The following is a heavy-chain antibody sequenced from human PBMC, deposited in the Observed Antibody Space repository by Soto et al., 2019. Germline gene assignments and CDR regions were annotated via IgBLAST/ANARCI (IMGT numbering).Heavy chain of an antibody. Sequence: GASVKVSCKTSGFTFSSSAVHWVRQARGHRLQWIGWIDVGSANANYAQMLQERVTISRDMSTSTAYMELSSLRPEDTAVYYCASPGGYSYGEYYYYGMDVWG. CDR3: ASPGGYSYGEYYYYGMDV. V-gene: IGHV1-58*01. CDR2: IDVGSANA. J-gene: IGHJ6*02. CDR1: GFTFSSSA. D-gene: IGHD5-18*01.